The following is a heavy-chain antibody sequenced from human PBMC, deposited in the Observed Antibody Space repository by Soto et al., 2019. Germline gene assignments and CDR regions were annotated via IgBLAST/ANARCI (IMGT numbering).Heavy chain of an antibody. Sequence: PVGSLRLSCASSVFIFSDHYMDCVRQAPGKGLEWVGRARNKVNGYTTAYAASVKGRFTISRDDSKNSLYLQMNSLKTEDTAVYFCARLMGTSFDLWGQGTLVTVSS. D-gene: IGHD2-8*01. V-gene: IGHV3-72*01. CDR1: VFIFSDHY. CDR2: ARNKVNGYTT. CDR3: ARLMGTSFDL. J-gene: IGHJ4*02.